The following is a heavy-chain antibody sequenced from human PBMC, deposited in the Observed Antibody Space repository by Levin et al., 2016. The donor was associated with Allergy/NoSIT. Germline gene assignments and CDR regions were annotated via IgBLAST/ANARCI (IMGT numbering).Heavy chain of an antibody. D-gene: IGHD1-26*01. V-gene: IGHV1-69*02. CDR1: GGTFSSYT. J-gene: IGHJ4*02. CDR2: IIPILGIA. CDR3: ARAGSTESSDY. Sequence: SVKVSCKASGGTFSSYTISWVRQAPGQGLEWMGRIIPILGIANYAQKLQGRVTMTTDTSTSTAYMELRSLRSDDTAVYYCARAGSTESSDYWGQGTLVTVSS.